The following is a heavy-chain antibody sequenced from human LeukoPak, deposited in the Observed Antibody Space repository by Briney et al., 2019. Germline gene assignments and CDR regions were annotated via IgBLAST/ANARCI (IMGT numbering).Heavy chain of an antibody. CDR3: ARAAYDSNGFTANHDF. CDR2: LYSDGTT. CDR1: GFIVSSNY. Sequence: GGSLRLSCAASGFIVSSNYMSWVRQAPGKGLEWVSVLYSDGTTYYADSVKGRFSISRDNSKNTLYLQMNNLRAEDTAVYYCARAAYDSNGFTANHDFWGQGTLVTVSS. V-gene: IGHV3-53*01. D-gene: IGHD3-22*01. J-gene: IGHJ4*02.